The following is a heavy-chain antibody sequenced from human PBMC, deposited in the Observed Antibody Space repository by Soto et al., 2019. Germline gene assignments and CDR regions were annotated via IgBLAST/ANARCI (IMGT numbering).Heavy chain of an antibody. J-gene: IGHJ4*02. CDR2: ISSHNGNT. CDR3: ASGRYGDY. V-gene: IGHV1-18*01. CDR1: GYAFTTYG. Sequence: QVHLVQSGAEVKKPGASVKVSCQGSGYAFTTYGITWVRQAPGQGLEWMGWISSHNGNTNYARKLQGRFTATRDTFTSTAYMELRSQRYADTVVSYCASGRYGDYWGQGAMVTVSS. D-gene: IGHD1-26*01.